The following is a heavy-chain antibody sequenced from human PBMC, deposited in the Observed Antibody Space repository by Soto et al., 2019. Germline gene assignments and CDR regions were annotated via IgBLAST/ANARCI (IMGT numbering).Heavy chain of an antibody. J-gene: IGHJ5*02. Sequence: QVQLQESGPGLVKPSQTLSLTCTVSGGSISSGDYYWSWIRQPPGKGLEWIGYIYYSGSTYYNPSLKPRVTISVDKSKNPFSLKLSSVTAADTAVYYCARGYRTYYYDSSGYYSDGGGNWFDPWGQGTLVTVSS. CDR3: ARGYRTYYYDSSGYYSDGGGNWFDP. D-gene: IGHD3-22*01. CDR2: IYYSGST. V-gene: IGHV4-30-4*01. CDR1: GGSISSGDYY.